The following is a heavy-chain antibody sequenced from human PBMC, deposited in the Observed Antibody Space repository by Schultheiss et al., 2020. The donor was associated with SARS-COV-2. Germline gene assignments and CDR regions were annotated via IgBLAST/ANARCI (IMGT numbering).Heavy chain of an antibody. CDR2: IRSKANSYAT. J-gene: IGHJ6*02. CDR3: SRFGGLDYYYYYGMDV. CDR1: GFTFSSYG. Sequence: GGSLRLSCAASGFTFSSYGMHWVRQASGKGLEWVGRIRSKANSYATAYAASVKGRFTISRDDSKNTAYLLMNSLKSEDTAVYYCSRFGGLDYYYYYGMDVWGQGTTVTVSS. D-gene: IGHD3-10*01. V-gene: IGHV3-73*01.